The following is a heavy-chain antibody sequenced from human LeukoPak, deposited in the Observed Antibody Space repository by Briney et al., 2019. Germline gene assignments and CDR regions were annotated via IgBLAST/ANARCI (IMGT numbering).Heavy chain of an antibody. CDR2: TSNKGPTYTA. J-gene: IGHJ4*02. V-gene: IGHV3-72*01. CDR1: GLTFSDHF. CDR3: AKDTRGEYYYDSSGYYYGGSDY. Sequence: EGSLRLSCAASGLTFSDHFLDWVRQAPGKGLEWVGRTSNKGPTYTAEYAASVKGRFTISRDGSANSLFLQVNSLRIEDTAVYYCAKDTRGEYYYDSSGYYYGGSDYWGQGTLVTVSS. D-gene: IGHD3-22*01.